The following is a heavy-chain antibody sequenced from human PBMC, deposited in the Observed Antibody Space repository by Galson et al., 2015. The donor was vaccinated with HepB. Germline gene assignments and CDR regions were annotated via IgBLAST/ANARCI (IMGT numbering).Heavy chain of an antibody. Sequence: SLRLSCAASGFTFSGSAMHWVRQASGKGLEWVAIIWDDENNKDYIDSVKGRFTISRDNSKNTLYLQMNSLRAEDTAVYYCAKSGSRSYSSSIDYWGQGTLVTVSS. J-gene: IGHJ4*02. CDR3: AKSGSRSYSSSIDY. D-gene: IGHD6-6*01. CDR2: IWDDENNK. CDR1: GFTFSGSA. V-gene: IGHV3-33*06.